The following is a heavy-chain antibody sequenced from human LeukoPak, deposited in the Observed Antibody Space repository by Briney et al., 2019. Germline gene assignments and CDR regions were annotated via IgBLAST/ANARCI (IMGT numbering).Heavy chain of an antibody. V-gene: IGHV3-48*03. Sequence: GGSLRLSCAASGFTFSSYEMNWVRQAPGKGLEWVSYISSSGSTIYYADSVKGRFIISRDNARNSLYLQMNSLRAEDTAVYYCARFSYYYDSSGPEDWGQGTLVTVSS. CDR3: ARFSYYYDSSGPED. J-gene: IGHJ4*02. CDR1: GFTFSSYE. D-gene: IGHD3-22*01. CDR2: ISSSGSTI.